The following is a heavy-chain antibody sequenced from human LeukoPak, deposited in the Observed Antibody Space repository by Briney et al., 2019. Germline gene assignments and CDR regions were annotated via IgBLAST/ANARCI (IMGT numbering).Heavy chain of an antibody. J-gene: IGHJ4*02. V-gene: IGHV3-21*01. CDR3: ARASGWYYFDY. CDR2: IGYSSGYI. CDR1: AFTCSSYS. Sequence: GGSLRLSCVASAFTCSSYSISWVRQTPGKGLEWVSFIGYSSGYIYYADSVKGRFTISRDNAKNSVYLQMNSLRVEDTAAYYCARASGWYYFDYWGQGTLVTVSS. D-gene: IGHD6-19*01.